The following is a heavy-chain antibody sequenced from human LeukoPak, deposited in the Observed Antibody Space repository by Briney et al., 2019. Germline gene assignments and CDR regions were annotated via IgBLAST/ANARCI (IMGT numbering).Heavy chain of an antibody. CDR2: ISSSSTTI. Sequence: PGGSLRLSRVGSGFIFSSYRMNWVRQAPGKGLEWISYISSSSTTIYYADSVKGRFTISRDDAKNSLYLQMNSLRAEDTAVYYCAREGFPYYYYGMDVWGQGTTVTVSS. D-gene: IGHD3-10*01. CDR3: AREGFPYYYYGMDV. J-gene: IGHJ6*02. CDR1: GFIFSSYR. V-gene: IGHV3-48*01.